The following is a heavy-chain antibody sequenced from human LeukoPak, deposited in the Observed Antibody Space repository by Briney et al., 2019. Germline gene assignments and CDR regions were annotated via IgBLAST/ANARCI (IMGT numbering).Heavy chain of an antibody. CDR2: IWYGGSNK. Sequence: GGSLRLSCAASGFTFSSYGMHWVRQAPGKGLEWVAVIWYGGSNKYYADSVKGRFTISRDNSKNTLYLQMNSLRAEDTAVYYCARDGATIFGVVIFYFDYWGQGTLVTVSS. CDR3: ARDGATIFGVVIFYFDY. V-gene: IGHV3-33*08. D-gene: IGHD3-3*01. CDR1: GFTFSSYG. J-gene: IGHJ4*02.